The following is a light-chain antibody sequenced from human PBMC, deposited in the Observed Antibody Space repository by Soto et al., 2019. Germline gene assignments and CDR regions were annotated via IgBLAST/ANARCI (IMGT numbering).Light chain of an antibody. CDR1: QSVTSSY. Sequence: EIVLTQSPGTLSLSPGERATLSCRASQSVTSSYLGWYQQKPGQAPRLLIYGASSRATGIPDRFSGSGSGTDFTLTISRLEPEDFAVYYCQQYGSTPWTFSQGTKVEIK. CDR3: QQYGSTPWT. V-gene: IGKV3-20*01. J-gene: IGKJ1*01. CDR2: GAS.